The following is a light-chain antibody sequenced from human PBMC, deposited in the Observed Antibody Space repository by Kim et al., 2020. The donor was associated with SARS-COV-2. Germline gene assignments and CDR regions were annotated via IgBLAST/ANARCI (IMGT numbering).Light chain of an antibody. CDR3: AAWDDSLNGVV. CDR1: SSNIGSNT. V-gene: IGLV1-44*01. Sequence: QSALTQPPSASGTPGQRVTISCSGSSSNIGSNTVNWYQQLPGTAPKVLIYSSNQRPSGVPDRFSGSKSGTSASLAISGLQSEDEADYYCAAWDDSLNGVVFGGGTQLTVL. J-gene: IGLJ2*01. CDR2: SSN.